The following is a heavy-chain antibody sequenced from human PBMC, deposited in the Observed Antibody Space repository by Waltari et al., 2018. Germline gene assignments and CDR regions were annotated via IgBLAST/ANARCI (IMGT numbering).Heavy chain of an antibody. CDR1: GDSMSSPYC. CDR2: VRGDGKT. D-gene: IGHD2-15*01. Sequence: QLQLQESGPGLVNPSGTLSLTCGVSGDSMSSPYCWSWVRQPPGKGLEWMGQVRGDGKTNYNPSFASRLTISLDTYNKHFSLKVTSATAADTAVYYCARDRGRGLYLDSWGPGILVTVSP. J-gene: IGHJ4*02. V-gene: IGHV4-4*02. CDR3: ARDRGRGLYLDS.